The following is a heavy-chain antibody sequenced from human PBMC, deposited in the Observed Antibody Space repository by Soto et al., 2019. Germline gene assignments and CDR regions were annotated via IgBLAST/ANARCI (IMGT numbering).Heavy chain of an antibody. Sequence: PRPQLKVSCKASGGTFSSYRINWVRQAPGQGLEWVGGIVPIYRTADYAQKFQGRVTITADESARTAYMELRSLKSQDTAVYYCARDSGAKLSSSWGQGTLVTVSS. CDR1: GGTFSSYR. D-gene: IGHD6-13*01. CDR3: ARDSGAKLSSS. J-gene: IGHJ4*02. CDR2: IVPIYRTA. V-gene: IGHV1-69*01.